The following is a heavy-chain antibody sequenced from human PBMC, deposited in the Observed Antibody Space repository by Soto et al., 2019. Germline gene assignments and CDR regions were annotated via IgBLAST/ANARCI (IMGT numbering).Heavy chain of an antibody. V-gene: IGHV3-23*01. CDR3: AKDNPAVAAQYFQH. J-gene: IGHJ1*01. D-gene: IGHD6-19*01. CDR2: ISGSGGST. Sequence: PGGFLRLACGASGFTFSSYAMSWVRQAPGKGLEWVSAISGSGGSTYYADSVKGRFTISRDKSKTTLYLQMNSLRAGDTAVYYCAKDNPAVAAQYFQHWGQGTLLTVSS. CDR1: GFTFSSYA.